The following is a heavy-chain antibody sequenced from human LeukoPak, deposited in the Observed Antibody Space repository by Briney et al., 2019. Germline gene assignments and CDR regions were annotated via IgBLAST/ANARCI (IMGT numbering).Heavy chain of an antibody. CDR3: ARHGASNYDAFDI. V-gene: IGHV4-59*08. D-gene: IGHD1-7*01. CDR2: IYYSGST. Sequence: NPSETLSLTCTVSGGSISSYYWSWIRQPPGKGLEWIGYIYYSGSTNYNPSLKSRVTISVDTSKNQFSLKLSSVTAADTAVYYCARHGASNYDAFDIWGQGTMVTVSS. CDR1: GGSISSYY. J-gene: IGHJ3*02.